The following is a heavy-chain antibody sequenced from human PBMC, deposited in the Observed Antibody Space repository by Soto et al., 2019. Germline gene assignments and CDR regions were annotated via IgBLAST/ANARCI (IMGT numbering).Heavy chain of an antibody. CDR2: MYYSGAT. V-gene: IGHV4-39*01. CDR1: GGSISSNSYY. J-gene: IGHJ4*02. CDR3: ARHAAYDSVWGKSDGSDY. D-gene: IGHD3-16*01. Sequence: PSESLSLTCTVSGGSISSNSYYWYWIRQPPGKGLEGSGSMYYSGATYHNPSLQSRVTISVDTSKNQFSLHLSSVTAADTAVYYCARHAAYDSVWGKSDGSDYWGQGTLVTVSS.